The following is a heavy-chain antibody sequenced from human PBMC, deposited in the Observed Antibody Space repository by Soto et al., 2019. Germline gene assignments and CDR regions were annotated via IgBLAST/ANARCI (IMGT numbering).Heavy chain of an antibody. V-gene: IGHV4-4*02. Sequence: PSETLSLTCAVSGDSISSSIWWSWVRQPPGKGLEWIGEIYHSGSTNYNPSLKSRVTISVDKSKNQFSLKLSSVTAADTAVYYCARFGLRSFLFDYWGQGTLVTVSS. J-gene: IGHJ4*02. CDR1: GDSISSSIW. D-gene: IGHD4-17*01. CDR3: ARFGLRSFLFDY. CDR2: IYHSGST.